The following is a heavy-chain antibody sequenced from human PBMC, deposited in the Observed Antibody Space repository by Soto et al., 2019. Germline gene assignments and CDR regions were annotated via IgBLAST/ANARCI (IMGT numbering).Heavy chain of an antibody. D-gene: IGHD2-15*01. CDR1: GFTFSNHG. J-gene: IGHJ6*02. Sequence: QVQLVESGGGVVQPGRSLRLSCAASGFTFSNHGMHWVRQAPGKGLEWVAVIWYDGINKYYADSVKGRFIISRDKSKNTVYRQMNSLRAEDTAVYYCARDRVQMVDGLDVWGQGTTVTVSS. CDR2: IWYDGINK. CDR3: ARDRVQMVDGLDV. V-gene: IGHV3-33*01.